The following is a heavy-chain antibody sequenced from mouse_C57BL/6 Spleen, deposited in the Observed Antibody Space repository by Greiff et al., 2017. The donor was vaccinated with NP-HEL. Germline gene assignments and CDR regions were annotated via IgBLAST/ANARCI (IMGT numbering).Heavy chain of an antibody. J-gene: IGHJ3*01. CDR2: ISSGGDYI. V-gene: IGHV5-9-1*02. CDR1: GFTFSSYA. CDR3: TRDRYGNSWFAY. Sequence: EVQVVESGEGLVKPGGSLKLSCAASGFTFSSYAMSWVRQTPEKRLEWVAYISSGGDYIYYADTVKGRFTISRDNARNTLYLQMSSLKSEDTAMYYCTRDRYGNSWFAYWGQGTLVTVSA. D-gene: IGHD2-1*01.